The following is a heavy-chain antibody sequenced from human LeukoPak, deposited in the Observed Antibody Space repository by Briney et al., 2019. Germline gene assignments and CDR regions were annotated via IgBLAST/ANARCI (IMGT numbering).Heavy chain of an antibody. CDR1: XXXISSYY. Sequence: PSETLSLTXTXXXXXISSYYWSWIRXPPGKGLEGIGYIYYSGSTNYNPSLKSRVTISVDTSKNQFSLTLGSVTVADTAVYYCARGSGWYFRIDYWGQGTLVTVSS. J-gene: IGHJ4*02. V-gene: IGHV4-59*01. CDR3: ARGSGWYFRIDY. D-gene: IGHD6-19*01. CDR2: IYYSGST.